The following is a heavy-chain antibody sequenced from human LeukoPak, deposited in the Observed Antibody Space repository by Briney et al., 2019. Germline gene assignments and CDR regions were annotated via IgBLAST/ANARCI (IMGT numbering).Heavy chain of an antibody. CDR3: ARLYSSSWPRPYWDFDY. CDR1: GGTFNSYA. V-gene: IGHV1-69*13. CDR2: IIPIFGTA. D-gene: IGHD6-13*01. J-gene: IGHJ4*02. Sequence: SVKVSCKASGGTFNSYAISWVRQAPGQGLEWMGGIIPIFGTANYAQKFQGRVTITADESTSTAYMELSSLRSEDTAVYYCARLYSSSWPRPYWDFDYWGQGTLVTVSS.